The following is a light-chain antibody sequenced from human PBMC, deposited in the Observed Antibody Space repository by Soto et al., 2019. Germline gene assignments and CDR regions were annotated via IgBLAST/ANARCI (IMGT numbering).Light chain of an antibody. Sequence: DIQMTQSPSTLSASVGDRVTITCRASQSVSSWLAWYQQKPGKAPNLLIYKASTLESGVPSRFSGSGSGTEFTLTISNVQPDDFATYYCQQYKSYPLTFGGGTKVDIK. V-gene: IGKV1-5*03. CDR1: QSVSSW. CDR3: QQYKSYPLT. J-gene: IGKJ4*01. CDR2: KAS.